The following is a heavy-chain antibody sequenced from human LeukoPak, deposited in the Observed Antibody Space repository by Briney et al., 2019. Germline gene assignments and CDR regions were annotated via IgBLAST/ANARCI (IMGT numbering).Heavy chain of an antibody. CDR1: GFTFSSYT. D-gene: IGHD6-13*01. J-gene: IGHJ6*02. V-gene: IGHV3-23*01. CDR3: AKEMAYSSSWYADYYYYYGMDV. CDR2: ITTSDGNT. Sequence: GGSLRLSCAASGFTFSSYTMSWVRQAPGEGLEWVSTITTSDGNTYYADSVKGRFTVSRDNSKNTLFLQMNSLRAEDTAVYYCAKEMAYSSSWYADYYYYYGMDVWGQGTTVTVSS.